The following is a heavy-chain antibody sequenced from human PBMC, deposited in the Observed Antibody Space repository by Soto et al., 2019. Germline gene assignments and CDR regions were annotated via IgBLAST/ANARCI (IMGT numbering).Heavy chain of an antibody. CDR3: AREGPDIVVVPAARPNWFDP. CDR2: IHYSGSI. Sequence: PSETLSLTCTVTGGSISGYFWGWVRQPPGKGLEWIGFIHYSGSINYNPSLKSRVTISVDTSNNQFSLKLSSVSAADTAVYYCAREGPDIVVVPAARPNWFDPWGQGTLVTVSS. J-gene: IGHJ5*02. V-gene: IGHV4-59*12. CDR1: GGSISGYF. D-gene: IGHD2-2*01.